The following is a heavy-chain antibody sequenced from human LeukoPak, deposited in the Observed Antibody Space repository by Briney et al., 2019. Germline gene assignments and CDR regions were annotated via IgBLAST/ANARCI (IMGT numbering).Heavy chain of an antibody. CDR3: ARDLGSYYFDY. J-gene: IGHJ4*02. V-gene: IGHV3-20*04. Sequence: PGGSLRLSCAASGFTFNDYGMNWVRQAPGKGLEWVSGVNWNAGSTRYADSVKGRLTLSRGNAKNSLYLQMNSLRADDTALYYCARDLGSYYFDYWGQGTLVTVSS. CDR1: GFTFNDYG. CDR2: VNWNAGST. D-gene: IGHD3-10*01.